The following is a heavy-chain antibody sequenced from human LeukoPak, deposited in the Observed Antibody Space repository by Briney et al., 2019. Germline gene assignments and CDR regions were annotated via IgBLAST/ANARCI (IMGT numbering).Heavy chain of an antibody. J-gene: IGHJ6*02. CDR1: GYTYTSYG. D-gene: IGHD2-8*01. CDR3: ARGPNGDYYYGMDV. CDR2: ISAYNGNT. Sequence: GASVKVSCKASGYTYTSYGISWVRQAPGQGLEWMGWISAYNGNTNYAQKLQGRVTMTTDTSTSTAYMELRSLRSDDTAVYYCARGPNGDYYYGMDVWGQGTTVTVSS. V-gene: IGHV1-18*01.